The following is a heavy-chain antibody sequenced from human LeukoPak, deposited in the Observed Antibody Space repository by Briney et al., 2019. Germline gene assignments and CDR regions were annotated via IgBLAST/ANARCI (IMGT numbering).Heavy chain of an antibody. CDR2: ISGSGGST. D-gene: IGHD3-9*01. CDR3: AKEISLNSDILTGYYGDGFDY. J-gene: IGHJ4*02. V-gene: IGHV3-23*01. Sequence: GGSLRLSCAASGFTFSSYAMSWVRQAPGKGLEWVSAISGSGGSTYYADSVKGRFTISRDNSKNTLYLQMNSLRAEDTAVYYCAKEISLNSDILTGYYGDGFDYWGQGTLVTVSS. CDR1: GFTFSSYA.